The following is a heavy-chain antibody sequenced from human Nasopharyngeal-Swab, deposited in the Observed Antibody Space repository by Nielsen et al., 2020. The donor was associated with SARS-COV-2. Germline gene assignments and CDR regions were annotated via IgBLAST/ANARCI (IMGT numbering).Heavy chain of an antibody. CDR2: INHSGST. D-gene: IGHD1-7*01. Sequence: SETLSLTCAVYGGSFSGYYWSWIRQPTGKGLEWIGEINHSGSTNYNPSLKSRVTISVDTSKNQFSLKLSSVTAADTAVYYCARSFRGTTPRDAFDIWGQGTMVTVSS. J-gene: IGHJ3*02. CDR3: ARSFRGTTPRDAFDI. V-gene: IGHV4-34*01. CDR1: GGSFSGYY.